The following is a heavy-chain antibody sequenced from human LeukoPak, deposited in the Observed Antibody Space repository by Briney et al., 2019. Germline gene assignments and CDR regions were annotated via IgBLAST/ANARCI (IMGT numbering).Heavy chain of an antibody. CDR3: ARGVEYDILTRALLGDYYYMDV. D-gene: IGHD3-9*01. CDR1: GFTFSSYS. J-gene: IGHJ6*03. Sequence: GGSLRLSCAASGFTFSSYSMNWVRQAPGKGLEWVSSISSSSSYIYYADSVKGRFTISRDNAKNSLYLQMNSLRAEDTAVYYCARGVEYDILTRALLGDYYYMDVWSKGTTVTISS. CDR2: ISSSSSYI. V-gene: IGHV3-21*01.